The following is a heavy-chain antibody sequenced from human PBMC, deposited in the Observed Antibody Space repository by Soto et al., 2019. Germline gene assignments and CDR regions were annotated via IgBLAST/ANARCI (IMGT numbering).Heavy chain of an antibody. CDR2: ISYDGDYK. V-gene: IGHV3-30-3*01. D-gene: IGHD6-13*01. CDR3: ARENVVAAGSSFDH. Sequence: RGSLSLSCAASGFTFSTYAMHWVRQAPGKGLEWVALISYDGDYKDYADSVKGRFTISRDNSKNTLYLQMNSLRPKETAVYYCARENVVAAGSSFDHWGQGTLVTVSS. CDR1: GFTFSTYA. J-gene: IGHJ4*02.